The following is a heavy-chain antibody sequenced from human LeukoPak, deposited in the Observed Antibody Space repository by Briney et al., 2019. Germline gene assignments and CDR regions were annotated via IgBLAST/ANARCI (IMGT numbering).Heavy chain of an antibody. V-gene: IGHV4-34*01. Sequence: SETLSLTCAVYGGSLSGYYWSWIRQPPGKGLEWIGEINHSGSTNYNPSLKSRVTISADTSKNQFSLKLSSVTAADTAVYYCARGTGAATMYWGQGTLVTVSS. CDR2: INHSGST. CDR1: GGSLSGYY. J-gene: IGHJ4*02. CDR3: ARGTGAATMY. D-gene: IGHD3-3*01.